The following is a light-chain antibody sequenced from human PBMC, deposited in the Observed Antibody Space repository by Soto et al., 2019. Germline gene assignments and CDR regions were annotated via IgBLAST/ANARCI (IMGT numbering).Light chain of an antibody. V-gene: IGLV1-47*01. CDR1: SSNIWSNY. Sequence: QSVLTQPPSSSGTPGQRVTISCSGSSSNIWSNYVYWYQQLPGTSPKLLIYRNNQLPSGVPDRFSGSMSGNSASLAISGLRSEDEADYYCAAWADSLSGVVFGGGTQLTVL. J-gene: IGLJ3*02. CDR2: RNN. CDR3: AAWADSLSGVV.